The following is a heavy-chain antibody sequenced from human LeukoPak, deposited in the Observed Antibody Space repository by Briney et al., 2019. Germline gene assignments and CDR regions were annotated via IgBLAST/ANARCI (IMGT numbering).Heavy chain of an antibody. J-gene: IGHJ6*02. Sequence: GESLKISCKGSGYSFTSYWIGWVRQMPGKGLEWMGIIYPGDSDTRYSPSFQGQVTISVDGSISTAYLQWSSLKASDTAMYYCARQTRITMVRGFYGMDVWGQGTTVTVSS. CDR2: IYPGDSDT. CDR1: GYSFTSYW. V-gene: IGHV5-51*01. D-gene: IGHD3-10*01. CDR3: ARQTRITMVRGFYGMDV.